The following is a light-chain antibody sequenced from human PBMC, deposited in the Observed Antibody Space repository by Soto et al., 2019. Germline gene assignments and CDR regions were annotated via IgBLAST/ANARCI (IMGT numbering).Light chain of an antibody. CDR1: QSVGSY. Sequence: EVVLTQSPGTLSLSTGERATLSCRASQSVGSYLAWYQQKPGQAPRLLISDASYRATGIPARFSGSGSGTDFTLTISSLEPEDFALYYCQQRSNWPITFGQGTRLE. CDR3: QQRSNWPIT. J-gene: IGKJ5*01. CDR2: DAS. V-gene: IGKV3-11*01.